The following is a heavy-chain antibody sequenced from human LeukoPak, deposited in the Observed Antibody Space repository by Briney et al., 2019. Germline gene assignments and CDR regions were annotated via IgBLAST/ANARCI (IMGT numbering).Heavy chain of an antibody. CDR1: GFTVSSNY. CDR3: ARTATAARPDYYYYYMDV. Sequence: GGSLRLSCAASGFTVSSNYMSWVRQAPGKGLEWVAVISYDGSNKYYADSVKGRFTISRDNSKNTLYLQMNSLRAEDTAVYYCARTATAARPDYYYYYMDVWGKGTTVTVSS. J-gene: IGHJ6*03. D-gene: IGHD6-6*01. CDR2: ISYDGSNK. V-gene: IGHV3-30-3*01.